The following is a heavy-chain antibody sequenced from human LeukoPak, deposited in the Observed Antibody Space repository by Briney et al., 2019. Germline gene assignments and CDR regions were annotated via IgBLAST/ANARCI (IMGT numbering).Heavy chain of an antibody. CDR3: ARGPSEDGYNRDDAFDI. V-gene: IGHV4-39*01. Sequence: SETLSLTCTVSGGSISSSSYYWGWIRQPPGKGLEWIGSIYYSGSTCYNPSLKSRVTISVDTSKNQFSLKLSSVTAADTAVYYCARGPSEDGYNRDDAFDIWGQGTMVTVSS. D-gene: IGHD5-24*01. J-gene: IGHJ3*02. CDR2: IYYSGST. CDR1: GGSISSSSYY.